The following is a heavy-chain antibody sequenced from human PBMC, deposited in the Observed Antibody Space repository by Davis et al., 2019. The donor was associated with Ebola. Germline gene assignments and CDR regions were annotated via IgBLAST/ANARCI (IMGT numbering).Heavy chain of an antibody. CDR3: ARYYYYYGMDV. J-gene: IGHJ6*02. Sequence: PGGSLRLSCTVFGGSISSYYWSWIRQPPGKGLEWIGYIYYSGSTNYNPSLKSRVTISVDTSKNQFSLKLSSVTAADTAVYYCARYYYYYGMDVWGQGTTVTVSS. CDR2: IYYSGST. CDR1: GGSISSYY. V-gene: IGHV4-59*08.